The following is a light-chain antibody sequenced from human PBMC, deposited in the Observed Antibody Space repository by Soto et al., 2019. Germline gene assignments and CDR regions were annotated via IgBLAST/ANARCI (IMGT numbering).Light chain of an antibody. CDR3: FSYRIRSYV. Sequence: QSVLTQPPSASGSPGQSVAIPCTGTYSDIGAYNYVSWYQQRPGEAPKLIIYEVSKRPSGVPDRFYGSKSGNKASLTISGLQAEDEADYYCFSYRIRSYVFGNGNKVTVL. V-gene: IGLV2-8*01. CDR2: EVS. J-gene: IGLJ1*01. CDR1: YSDIGAYNY.